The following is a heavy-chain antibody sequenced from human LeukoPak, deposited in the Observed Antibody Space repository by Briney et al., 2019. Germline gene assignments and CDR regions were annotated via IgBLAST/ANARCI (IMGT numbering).Heavy chain of an antibody. CDR1: GFTFSSYG. J-gene: IGHJ4*02. V-gene: IGHV3-23*01. CDR3: ARFAVPAARLYYLDY. D-gene: IGHD2-2*01. Sequence: GGSLRLSCAASGFTFSSYGMSWVRQAPGKGLEWVSAISGSGGSTYYADFVKGRFTISRDNSKNTLYLQMNSLRAEDTAVYYCARFAVPAARLYYLDYWGQGTLVTVSS. CDR2: ISGSGGST.